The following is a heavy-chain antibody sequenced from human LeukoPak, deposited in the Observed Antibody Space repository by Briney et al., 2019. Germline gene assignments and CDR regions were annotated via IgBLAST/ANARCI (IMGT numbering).Heavy chain of an antibody. CDR2: ISGSGGST. V-gene: IGHV3-23*01. J-gene: IGHJ4*02. CDR1: GFTFSSYA. D-gene: IGHD6-13*01. CDR3: AKVEGSWYYNY. Sequence: GGSLRLSCAASGFTFSSYAMSWVRQAPGKGLEWVSAISGSGGSTYYADSVRGRFTISRDNSKNTLYLQMNSLRAEDTAVYYCAKVEGSWYYNYWGQGTLVTVSS.